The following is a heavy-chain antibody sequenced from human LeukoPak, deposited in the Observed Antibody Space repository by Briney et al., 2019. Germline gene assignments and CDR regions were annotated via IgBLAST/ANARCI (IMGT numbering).Heavy chain of an antibody. D-gene: IGHD3-10*01. CDR2: INHSGST. J-gene: IGHJ4*02. CDR3: ARRPVRGKAKLYDC. CDR1: GGSFSGYY. V-gene: IGHV4-34*01. Sequence: SETLSLTCAVYGGSFSGYYWSWIRQPPGKGLEWIGEINHSGSTNYNPSLKSRVTISVDTSKNQFSLKLSSVTAADTAVYYCARRPVRGKAKLYDCWGQGTLVTVSS.